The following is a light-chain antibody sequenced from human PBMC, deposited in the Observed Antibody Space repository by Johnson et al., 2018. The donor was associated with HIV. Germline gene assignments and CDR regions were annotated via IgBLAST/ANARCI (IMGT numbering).Light chain of an antibody. V-gene: IGLV1-51*01. J-gene: IGLJ1*01. Sequence: QSVLTQPPSVSAAPGQKVTISCSGTSSNIGNHYVSWYQLLPGTAPKLLIYYNNQRPSGLPDRFSVSKSGTSATLGITGLQTGDEADYYCGTWDSSLSTYVFGSGTKVTVL. CDR1: SSNIGNHY. CDR2: YNN. CDR3: GTWDSSLSTYV.